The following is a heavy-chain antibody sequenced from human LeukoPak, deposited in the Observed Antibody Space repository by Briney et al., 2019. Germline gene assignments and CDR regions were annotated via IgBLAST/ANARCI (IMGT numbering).Heavy chain of an antibody. J-gene: IGHJ4*02. D-gene: IGHD3-22*01. CDR3: TRKNNVDFSEYWFEFDH. V-gene: IGHV3-73*01. CDR1: GFSFCDSA. CDR2: IKTKKNTYAT. Sequence: GGSLKLSCAAYGFSFCDSALHWVRQASGKGAEWFGRIKTKKNTYATAYAASVKGRFTISRDDSKNTVYLQMSSLKTDDTAVYYCTRKNNVDFSEYWFEFDHWGLGTLVTVSS.